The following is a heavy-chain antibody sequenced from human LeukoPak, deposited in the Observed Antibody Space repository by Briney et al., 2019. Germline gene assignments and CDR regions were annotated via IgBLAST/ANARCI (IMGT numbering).Heavy chain of an antibody. Sequence: SETLSLTCTVSGGSISSGSYYWSWLRQPAGKGLEWIGRIYTSGSTNYNPSLKSRVTISVDTSRNQFSLKLSSVTAADTAVYYCARVRGYDFWSGYPPYYFDYWGQGTLVTVSS. V-gene: IGHV4-61*02. D-gene: IGHD3-3*01. CDR3: ARVRGYDFWSGYPPYYFDY. CDR1: GGSISSGSYY. J-gene: IGHJ4*02. CDR2: IYTSGST.